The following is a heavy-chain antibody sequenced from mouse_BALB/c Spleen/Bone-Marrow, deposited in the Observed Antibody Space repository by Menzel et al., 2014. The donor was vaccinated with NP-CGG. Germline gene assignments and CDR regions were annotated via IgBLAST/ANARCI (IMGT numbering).Heavy chain of an antibody. CDR2: IDPANGNT. J-gene: IGHJ1*01. D-gene: IGHD2-4*01. Sequence: DVHLVESGAELVKPGASVKSSCTASGFNIKDTYMHWVKQRPEQGLEWIGRIDPANGNTKYDPKFQGKATITADTSSNTAYLQLSSLTSEDTAVYYCATMITDWYFDVWGAGTTVTVSS. CDR3: ATMITDWYFDV. V-gene: IGHV14-3*02. CDR1: GFNIKDTY.